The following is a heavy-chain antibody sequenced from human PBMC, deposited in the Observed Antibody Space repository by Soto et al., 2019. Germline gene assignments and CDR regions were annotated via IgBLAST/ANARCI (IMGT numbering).Heavy chain of an antibody. J-gene: IGHJ4*02. D-gene: IGHD1-1*01. CDR2: IYYSGNT. CDR3: ARLAGERDLAY. CDR1: GGSISSGGYY. V-gene: IGHV4-31*03. Sequence: QVQLQESGPGLVKPSQTLSLTCTVSGGSISSGGYYWTWIRQHPGKGLEWIGYIYYSGNTYYNPSLKSRVSISVDTSQDQFSLTLKSVTAADTAVYYCARLAGERDLAYWGQGTLVTVST.